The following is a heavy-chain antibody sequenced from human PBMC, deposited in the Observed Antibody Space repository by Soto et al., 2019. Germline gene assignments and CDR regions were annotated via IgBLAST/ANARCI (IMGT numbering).Heavy chain of an antibody. V-gene: IGHV5-51*01. CDR3: ARQRRGNWFDP. D-gene: IGHD3-10*01. CDR1: GYTFTTYW. Sequence: GASLKISCKGSGYTFTTYWIGWVRQMPGKGLEWMGIIYPGDSDTRYSPSFQGQVTISADKSISTAYLQWSSLKASDTAIYYCARQRRGNWFDPWGQGTLVTVSS. CDR2: IYPGDSDT. J-gene: IGHJ5*02.